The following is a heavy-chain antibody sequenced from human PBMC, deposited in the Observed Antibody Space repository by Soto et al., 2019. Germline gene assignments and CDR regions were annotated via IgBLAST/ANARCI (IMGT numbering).Heavy chain of an antibody. CDR2: ISSSSSTI. J-gene: IGHJ4*02. CDR1: GFTFSSYS. Sequence: EVQLVESGGGLVQPGGSLRLSCAASGFTFSSYSMNWVRQAPGKGLEWASYISSSSSTIYYADSVNGRFTISRDNAQNSLYLQMNSLRAEDTAVYYCARYSHYDLIGSLDYWGQGTLVTVSS. D-gene: IGHD3-22*01. V-gene: IGHV3-48*01. CDR3: ARYSHYDLIGSLDY.